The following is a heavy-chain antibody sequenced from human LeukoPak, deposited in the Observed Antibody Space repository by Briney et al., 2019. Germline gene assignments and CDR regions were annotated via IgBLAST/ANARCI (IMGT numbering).Heavy chain of an antibody. J-gene: IGHJ4*02. V-gene: IGHV3-30*18. D-gene: IGHD3-22*01. CDR1: GFTFSSYG. CDR3: AKDKFVPTYYYDSSGYTFDY. CDR2: IPYDGSNK. Sequence: GGSLRLSCAASGFTFSSYGMHWVRQAPGKGLEWVAVIPYDGSNKYYADSVKGRFTISRDNSKNTLYLQMNSLRAEDTAVYYCAKDKFVPTYYYDSSGYTFDYWGQGTLVTVSS.